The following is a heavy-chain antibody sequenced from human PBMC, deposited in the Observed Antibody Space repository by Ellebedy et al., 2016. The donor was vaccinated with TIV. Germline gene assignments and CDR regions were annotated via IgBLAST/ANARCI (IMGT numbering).Heavy chain of an antibody. V-gene: IGHV2-5*01. CDR2: IYWNDDK. Sequence: SGPTLVKPPQTLTLTCTFSGFSLSSSGAGVGWIRQPPGKALEWLALIYWNDDKRYSPSLKSRLTITKDTSKNQVVLTMTNMDPVDTATYYCAHRGGYCSSTSCLPAGWFDPWGQGTLVTVSS. CDR3: AHRGGYCSSTSCLPAGWFDP. J-gene: IGHJ5*02. D-gene: IGHD2-2*01. CDR1: GFSLSSSGAG.